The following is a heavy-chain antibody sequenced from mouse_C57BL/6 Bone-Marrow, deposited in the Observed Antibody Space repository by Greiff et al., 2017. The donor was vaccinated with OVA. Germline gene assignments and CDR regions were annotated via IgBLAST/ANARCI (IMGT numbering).Heavy chain of an antibody. CDR1: GYTFTSYG. Sequence: QVHVKQSGAELARPGASVKLSCKASGYTFTSYGISWVKQRTGQGLEWIGEIYPRSGNTYYTEKFKGKATLTADKSSSTAYMELRSLTSEDSAVYFCARPEGYYDSTGDYWGQGTTLTVSS. V-gene: IGHV1-81*01. D-gene: IGHD2-4*01. J-gene: IGHJ2*01. CDR2: IYPRSGNT. CDR3: ARPEGYYDSTGDY.